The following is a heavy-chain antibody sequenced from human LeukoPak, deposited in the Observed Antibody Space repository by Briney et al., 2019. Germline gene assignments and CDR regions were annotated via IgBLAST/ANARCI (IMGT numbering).Heavy chain of an antibody. J-gene: IGHJ4*02. V-gene: IGHV5-51*01. D-gene: IGHD2-2*01. CDR3: ARPVGYCSSTSCSDIDY. Sequence: GESLKISCKGSGYSFTSYWIGWVRQMPGKGLEWMGIIYPGDSDTRYSPSFQGQVTISADKSISTAYLQWSSLKASDTAMYYCARPVGYCSSTSCSDIDYWGQGTLVTVSS. CDR1: GYSFTSYW. CDR2: IYPGDSDT.